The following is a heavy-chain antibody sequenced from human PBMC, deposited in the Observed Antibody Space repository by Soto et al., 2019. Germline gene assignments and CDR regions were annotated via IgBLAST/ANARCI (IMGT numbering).Heavy chain of an antibody. Sequence: PGGSLRLSCAASGFTFRSFTMNWVRQAPGTGLEWVSTISSNSAYIYYTDALRGRFTISRDNAKNSLHLQMNSLGAEDTAVYYCTRNASRDSSARGWFDPWGQGTLVTVSS. CDR2: ISSNSAYI. V-gene: IGHV3-21*01. J-gene: IGHJ5*02. CDR3: TRNASRDSSARGWFDP. CDR1: GFTFRSFT. D-gene: IGHD6-13*01.